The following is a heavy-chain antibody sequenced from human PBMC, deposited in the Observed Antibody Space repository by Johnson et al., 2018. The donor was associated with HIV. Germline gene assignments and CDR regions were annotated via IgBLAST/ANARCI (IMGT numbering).Heavy chain of an antibody. J-gene: IGHJ3*02. D-gene: IGHD3-3*01. CDR1: GFTFDDYA. Sequence: QVQLVESGGGVVQPGRSLRLSCAASGFTFDDYAMHWVRQAPGKGLEWVAVIWYDGSNKYYADSVKGRFTISRDNSKNTLHLQMNSLRAEDTAVYYCAKDAGNDFRGLDAFDIWGQGTKVTVSS. V-gene: IGHV3-30*18. CDR2: IWYDGSNK. CDR3: AKDAGNDFRGLDAFDI.